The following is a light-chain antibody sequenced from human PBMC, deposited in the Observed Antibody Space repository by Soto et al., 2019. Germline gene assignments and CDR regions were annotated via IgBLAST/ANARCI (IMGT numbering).Light chain of an antibody. V-gene: IGLV2-8*01. Sequence: QSALTQPPSASGSPGQSVTIYCTGTSSDVGGYNYVSCYQQDPGKAPKLMIYEVSKRPSGVPDRFSGSKSGKTASLTVSGLHAEDEADYYCSSYAGSDIWVFGGGTKLTVL. CDR3: SSYAGSDIWV. CDR1: SSDVGGYNY. CDR2: EVS. J-gene: IGLJ3*02.